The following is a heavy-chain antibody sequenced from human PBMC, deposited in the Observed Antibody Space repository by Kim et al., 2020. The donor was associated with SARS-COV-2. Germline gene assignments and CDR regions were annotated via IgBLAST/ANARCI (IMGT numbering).Heavy chain of an antibody. V-gene: IGHV3-30*18. CDR3: AKPIFPNNHYVWGELSFHDY. D-gene: IGHD3-16*02. CDR2: ISYVGTTK. CDR1: GFTFSRSV. J-gene: IGHJ4*02. Sequence: GGSLRLSCAASGFTFSRSVMHWVRQAPGKGLAWVALISYVGTTKDYGYSLKGRFTISRDNSKNTLYLQMNSLSPEDTSIYFCAKPIFPNNHYVWGELSFHDYWGQGTLVTVSS.